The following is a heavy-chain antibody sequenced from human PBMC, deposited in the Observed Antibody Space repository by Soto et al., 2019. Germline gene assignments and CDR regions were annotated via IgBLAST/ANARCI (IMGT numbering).Heavy chain of an antibody. D-gene: IGHD3-3*01. CDR3: AEDRLSYGIGWFDP. V-gene: IGHV1-58*01. CDR2: IVVGSGNT. Sequence: GASVKVSCKASGFTLTSSAVQWVRQARGQRLEWIGWIVVGSGNTNYAQKFQERATITRDMSTSTAYMELSSLRSEDTAVHYCAEDRLSYGIGWFDPWRPRSLVPVSA. J-gene: IGHJ5*02. CDR1: GFTLTSSA.